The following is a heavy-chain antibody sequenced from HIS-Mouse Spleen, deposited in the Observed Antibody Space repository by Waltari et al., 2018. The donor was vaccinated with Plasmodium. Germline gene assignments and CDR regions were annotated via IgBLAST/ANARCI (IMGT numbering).Heavy chain of an antibody. V-gene: IGHV3-74*01. D-gene: IGHD3-16*01. J-gene: IGHJ3*02. Sequence: EVQLVESGGGLVQPGGSLRLSCAASGFTFSSYWMHWVRQAPGKGLVWGSRINSDGSSTSYADSVKGRFTISRDNAKNTLYLQMNSLRAEDTAVYYCARGLWQRDAFDIWGQGTMVTVSS. CDR2: INSDGSST. CDR3: ARGLWQRDAFDI. CDR1: GFTFSSYW.